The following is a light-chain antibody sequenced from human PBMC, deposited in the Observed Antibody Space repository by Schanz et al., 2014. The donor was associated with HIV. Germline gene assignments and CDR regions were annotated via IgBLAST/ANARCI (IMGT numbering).Light chain of an antibody. J-gene: IGLJ2*01. CDR2: DTT. V-gene: IGLV1-40*01. Sequence: QSVLAQPPSVSGAPGQRVAISCTGSSTNIGEDYDVHWYRLIPGATPELVLFDTTNRPSGVPDRFSGSKSGFSASLVITDLQAEDEGDYYCQSFDVKMRGLVFGGGTKLTVL. CDR1: STNIGEDYD. CDR3: QSFDVKMRGLV.